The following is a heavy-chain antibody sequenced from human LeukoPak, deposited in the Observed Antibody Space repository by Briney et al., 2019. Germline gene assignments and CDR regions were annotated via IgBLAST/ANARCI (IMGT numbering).Heavy chain of an antibody. CDR3: ARNEVEFGRWFDP. Sequence: SETLSLTCTVSGGSISSYYWSWIRQPPGKGLEWIGYIYYSGSTNYNPSLKSRVTISVDTSKNQFSLKLSSVTAADTAVYYCARNEVEFGRWFDPWGQGTLVTVSS. J-gene: IGHJ5*02. V-gene: IGHV4-59*01. D-gene: IGHD1-1*01. CDR2: IYYSGST. CDR1: GGSISSYY.